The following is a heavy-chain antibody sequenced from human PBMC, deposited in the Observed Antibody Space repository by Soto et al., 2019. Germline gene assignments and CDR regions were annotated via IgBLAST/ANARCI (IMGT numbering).Heavy chain of an antibody. CDR3: ARGGGNPASTNDF. CDR2: IHSSGST. J-gene: IGHJ4*02. CDR1: RGSFSYFY. V-gene: IGHV4-34*01. Sequence: QVQLQQWGGGLLKPSETLSLTCGLHRGSFSYFYWSWIRQPPGKGLEWIGEIHSSGSTNYNPAHRSRVTMSIDLAAMQVSLTVCSGAAAATAVYYCARGGGNPASTNDFWGQGALVTVSS. D-gene: IGHD3-16*01.